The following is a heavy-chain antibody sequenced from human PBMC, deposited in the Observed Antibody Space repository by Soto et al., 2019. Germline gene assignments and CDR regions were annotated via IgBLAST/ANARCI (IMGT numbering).Heavy chain of an antibody. D-gene: IGHD6-19*01. Sequence: GGSLGLSCAASGFTFSSYAMHWVRQAPGKGLEWVAVISYDGSNKYYADSVKGRFTISRDNSKNTLYLQMNSLRAEDTAVYYSSAVAAGYWGQGTLVTVSS. J-gene: IGHJ4*02. CDR1: GFTFSSYA. CDR2: ISYDGSNK. CDR3: SAVAAGY. V-gene: IGHV3-30-3*01.